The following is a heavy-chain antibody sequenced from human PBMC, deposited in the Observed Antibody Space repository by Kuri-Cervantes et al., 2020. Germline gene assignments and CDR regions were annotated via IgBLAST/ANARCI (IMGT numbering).Heavy chain of an antibody. J-gene: IGHJ6*02. CDR3: AREGWVRYSHDYYGMDV. V-gene: IGHV1-69*13. D-gene: IGHD6-13*01. CDR1: GYTFTSYY. Sequence: SVMVSCKASGYTFTSYYMHWVRQAPGQGLEWMGGIIPIFGTANYAQKFQGRVTITADESTSTAYMELSSLRSEDTAVYYCAREGWVRYSHDYYGMDVWGQGTTVTVSS. CDR2: IIPIFGTA.